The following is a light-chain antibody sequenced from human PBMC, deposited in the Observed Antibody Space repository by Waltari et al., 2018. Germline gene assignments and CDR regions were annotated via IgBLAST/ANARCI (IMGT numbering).Light chain of an antibody. CDR1: QNINKY. CDR3: QKTYGDPL. V-gene: IGKV1-39*01. CDR2: AGS. Sequence: DIQMTQYPSSLSASIGDRVTITCRASQNINKYLNWYQHKPVTAPKLLLHAGSNLESGVPSRFSGSGSGTDFTLTISSLQPDDFATYYCQKTYGDPLFGQGTKVEVK. J-gene: IGKJ1*01.